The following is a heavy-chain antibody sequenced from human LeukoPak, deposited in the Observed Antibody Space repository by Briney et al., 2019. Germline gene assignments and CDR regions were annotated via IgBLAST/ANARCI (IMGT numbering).Heavy chain of an antibody. CDR3: ARGPHFDWLSTSYYNYGMDV. V-gene: IGHV4-34*01. J-gene: IGHJ6*02. CDR2: INHSGST. D-gene: IGHD3-9*01. Sequence: SETLSLTCAVYGGSFSGYYWSWIRQPPGKGLEWIGEINHSGSTNYNPSLKSRVTISVDTSKNQFSLKLSSVTAADTAVYYCARGPHFDWLSTSYYNYGMDVWGQGTTVTVSS. CDR1: GGSFSGYY.